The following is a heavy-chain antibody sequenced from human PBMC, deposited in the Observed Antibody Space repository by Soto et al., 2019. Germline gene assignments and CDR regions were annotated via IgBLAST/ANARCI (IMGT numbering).Heavy chain of an antibody. Sequence: QVQLVQSGAEVKKPGSSVKVSCKASGGTFSNYPITWVRRAPGQGLEWLGGIIPIFGKADYTQKFQGRVTITADEPTSTAHMEISSLRSEDTAVYYCASGGEYYDENLPHYYFFGMHVWGPGTTVTVSS. V-gene: IGHV1-69*01. J-gene: IGHJ6*02. CDR2: IIPIFGKA. D-gene: IGHD3-16*01. CDR1: GGTFSNYP. CDR3: ASGGEYYDENLPHYYFFGMHV.